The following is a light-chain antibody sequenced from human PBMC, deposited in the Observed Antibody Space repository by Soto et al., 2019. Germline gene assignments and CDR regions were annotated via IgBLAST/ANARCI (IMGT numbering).Light chain of an antibody. CDR3: HYYGGP. CDR2: GAS. CDR1: QSDTNAY. Sequence: EMVVTQSPGTLSLSPGERATLSCRACQSDTNAYLTWYQQKPGQAPRLLIYGASTRATGIPDRFSGSGSGTDFTLTISRVEPEDFAVYYCHYYGGPFGGGTKIEIK. J-gene: IGKJ4*01. V-gene: IGKV3-20*01.